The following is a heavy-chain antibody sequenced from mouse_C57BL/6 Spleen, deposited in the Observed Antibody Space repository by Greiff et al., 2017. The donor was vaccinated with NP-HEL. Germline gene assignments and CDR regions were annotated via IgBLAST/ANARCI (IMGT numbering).Heavy chain of an antibody. CDR3: ARGHDGAWVAC. CDR1: GYTFTDYN. CDR2: INPNNGGT. D-gene: IGHD2-3*01. V-gene: IGHV1-22*01. J-gene: IGHJ3*01. Sequence: EVQLQQSGPELVKPGASVKMSCKASGYTFTDYNMHWVKQSHGKSLEWIGYINPNNGGTSYNQQFKGKATLTVNKSSSTAYMELRSLTSEDSAVYYCARGHDGAWVACWGQGTLVTVAA.